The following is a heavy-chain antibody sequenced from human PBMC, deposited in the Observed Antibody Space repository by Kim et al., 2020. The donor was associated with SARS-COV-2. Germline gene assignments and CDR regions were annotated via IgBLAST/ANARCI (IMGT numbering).Heavy chain of an antibody. V-gene: IGHV1-3*01. CDR3: ARGGWYPYYYDSSGYPY. CDR1: GYTFTSYA. J-gene: IGHJ4*02. Sequence: ASVKVSCKASGYTFTSYAMHWVRQAPGQRLEWMGWINAGNGNTKYSQKFQGRVTITRDTSASTAYMELSSLRSEDTAVYYCARGGWYPYYYDSSGYPYWGQGTLVTVSS. D-gene: IGHD3-22*01. CDR2: INAGNGNT.